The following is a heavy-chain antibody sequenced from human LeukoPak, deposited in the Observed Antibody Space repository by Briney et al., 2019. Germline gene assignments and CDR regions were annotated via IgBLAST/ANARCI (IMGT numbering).Heavy chain of an antibody. CDR3: AREVGSSSWFTDYYYYGMDV. V-gene: IGHV3-33*01. CDR1: GFTFSSYG. J-gene: IGHJ6*02. CDR2: IWYDGSNK. D-gene: IGHD6-13*01. Sequence: GRSLRLSCAASGFTFSSYGMHWVRQAPGKGLEWVAVIWYDGSNKYYADSVKGRFTISRDNSKNTLYLQMNSPRAEDTAVYYCAREVGSSSWFTDYYYYGMDVWGQGTTVTVSS.